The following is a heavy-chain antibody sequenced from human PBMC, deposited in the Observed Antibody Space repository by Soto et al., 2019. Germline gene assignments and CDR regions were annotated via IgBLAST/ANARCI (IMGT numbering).Heavy chain of an antibody. CDR3: ARDSWDDCYYYYMDV. CDR1: GFTFSSYW. Sequence: LSLTCAASGFTFSSYWMSWVRQAPGKGLEWVANIKQDGSEKYYVDSVKGRFTISRDNAKNSLYLQMNSLRAEDTAVYYCARDSWDDCYYYYMDVWGKGTTVTVSS. CDR2: IKQDGSEK. D-gene: IGHD2-15*01. V-gene: IGHV3-7*03. J-gene: IGHJ6*03.